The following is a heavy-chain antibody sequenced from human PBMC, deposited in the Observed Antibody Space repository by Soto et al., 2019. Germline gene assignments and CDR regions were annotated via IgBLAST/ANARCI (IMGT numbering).Heavy chain of an antibody. Sequence: PGGSLRLFCAAPGFPFRNYAMHWVRQAPGKGLEWVAVISYDGSNKYYADSVKGRFTISRDNAKNSLYLQINSLRDEDTAVYYCARDRTPAATSDGYYYCYYGMDVWGQGTTVTVSS. CDR1: GFPFRNYA. J-gene: IGHJ6*02. CDR2: ISYDGSNK. D-gene: IGHD2-2*01. CDR3: ARDRTPAATSDGYYYCYYGMDV. V-gene: IGHV3-30*04.